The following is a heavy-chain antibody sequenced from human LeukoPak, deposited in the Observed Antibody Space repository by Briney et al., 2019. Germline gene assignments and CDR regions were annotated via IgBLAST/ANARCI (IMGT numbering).Heavy chain of an antibody. Sequence: PSETLSLTCTVSGGSISSYYWSWIRQPPGKGLEWIGYIYYSGSTNYNPSLKSRVTISVDTSKNQFSLKLSSVTAADTAVYYCARLRVGSSGWYVAGNYYYYGMDVWGQGTTVTVSS. J-gene: IGHJ6*02. CDR3: ARLRVGSSGWYVAGNYYYYGMDV. D-gene: IGHD6-19*01. CDR2: IYYSGST. CDR1: GGSISSYY. V-gene: IGHV4-59*08.